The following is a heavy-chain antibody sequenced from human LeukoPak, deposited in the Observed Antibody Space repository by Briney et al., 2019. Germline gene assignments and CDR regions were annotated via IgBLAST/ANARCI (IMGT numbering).Heavy chain of an antibody. D-gene: IGHD6-13*01. CDR2: ISGSGHRT. CDR3: ARVGALSSSWLLY. J-gene: IGHJ4*02. V-gene: IGHV3-23*01. Sequence: GGFLRLSCAASGFTFSSYGVSWVRQAPGKGLEWVSGISGSGHRTYYADSVKGRFTISRDNAKNSLYLQMNSLGPEDTAVYYCARVGALSSSWLLYWGQGTLVTVSS. CDR1: GFTFSSYG.